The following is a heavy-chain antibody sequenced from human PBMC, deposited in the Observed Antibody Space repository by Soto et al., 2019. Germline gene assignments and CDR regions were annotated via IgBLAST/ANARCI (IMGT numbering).Heavy chain of an antibody. J-gene: IGHJ3*02. V-gene: IGHV3-9*01. D-gene: IGHD5-12*01. Sequence: EVQLVESGGGLVQPGRSLRLSCAASGFTFDDYVMHWVRQAPGQGLEWVSGISWNSGSIGYADSVKGRFTISRDNAKNSLYLQMNSLRAEDTALYYCAKDREGRMGGYDSGGAFDIWGQGTMVTVSS. CDR2: ISWNSGSI. CDR3: AKDREGRMGGYDSGGAFDI. CDR1: GFTFDDYV.